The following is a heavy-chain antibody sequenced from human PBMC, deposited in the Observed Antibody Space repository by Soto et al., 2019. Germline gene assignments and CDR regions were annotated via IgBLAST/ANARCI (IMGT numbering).Heavy chain of an antibody. CDR3: ARDLYCSGGRCYYHDYYGMDX. CDR1: GYTFTSYG. V-gene: IGHV1-18*01. CDR2: ISAYNGNT. J-gene: IGHJ6*02. D-gene: IGHD2-15*01. Sequence: ASVKGSCKASGYTFTSYGISWVRQAPGQGLEWMGWISAYNGNTNYAQKLQGRVTMTTDTSTSTAYMELRSLRSDDTAVYYCARDLYCSGGRCYYHDYYGMDXWGQGTTVTVSS.